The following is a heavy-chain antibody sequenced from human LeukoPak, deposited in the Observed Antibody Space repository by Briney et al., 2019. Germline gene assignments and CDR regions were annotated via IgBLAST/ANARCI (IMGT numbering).Heavy chain of an antibody. Sequence: ASVKVSCKASGYTLTGYYMHWVRQAPGQGLEWMGWINPNSGGTNYAQKFQGRVTMTRDTSISTAYMELSRLRSDDTAVYYCARDPKGYYYYYYMDVWGKGTTVTVSS. CDR2: INPNSGGT. CDR3: ARDPKGYYYYYYMDV. J-gene: IGHJ6*03. CDR1: GYTLTGYY. V-gene: IGHV1-2*02.